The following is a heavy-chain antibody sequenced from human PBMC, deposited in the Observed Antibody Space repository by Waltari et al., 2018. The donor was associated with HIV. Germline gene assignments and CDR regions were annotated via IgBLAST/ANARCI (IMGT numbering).Heavy chain of an antibody. J-gene: IGHJ4*02. CDR2: IYTSGST. Sequence: QVQLQESGPGLVKPSQTLSLTCTVSGGSISSGSYSWSWIRQPAGKGLEWIGRIYTSGSTNYNPSLKSRVTISVDTSKNQFSLKLSSVTAADTAVYYCAGDSSGFFDYWGQGTLVTVSS. D-gene: IGHD3-22*01. CDR3: AGDSSGFFDY. V-gene: IGHV4-61*02. CDR1: GGSISSGSYS.